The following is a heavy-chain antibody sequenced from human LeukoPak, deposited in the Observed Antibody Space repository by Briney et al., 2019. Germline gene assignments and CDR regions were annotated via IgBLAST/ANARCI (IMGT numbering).Heavy chain of an antibody. Sequence: GGSLRLSCAASGFTFSNAWMNWVRQAPGKGLEWVANIKEDGSKKNYVDSVKGRFTISRDNAKNSLYLQMNSLRAEDTAVYYCATPPDYYDRRGFPQGGGRGQGNLVTVSS. CDR3: ATPPDYYDRRGFPQGGG. CDR2: IKEDGSKK. D-gene: IGHD3-22*01. V-gene: IGHV3-7*03. J-gene: IGHJ4*01. CDR1: GFTFSNAW.